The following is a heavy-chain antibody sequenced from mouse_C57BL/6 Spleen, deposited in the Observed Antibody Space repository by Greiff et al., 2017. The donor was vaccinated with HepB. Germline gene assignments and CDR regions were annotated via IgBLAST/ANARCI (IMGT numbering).Heavy chain of an antibody. J-gene: IGHJ4*01. Sequence: QVQLQQSGAELVKPGASVKISCKASGYAFSSYWMNWVKQRPGKGLEWIGQIYPGDGDTNYNGKFKGKATLTADKSSSTAYMQLSSLTSEDSAVYFCAGGGSSSNYYAMDYWGQGTSVTVSS. V-gene: IGHV1-80*01. D-gene: IGHD1-1*01. CDR2: IYPGDGDT. CDR1: GYAFSSYW. CDR3: AGGGSSSNYYAMDY.